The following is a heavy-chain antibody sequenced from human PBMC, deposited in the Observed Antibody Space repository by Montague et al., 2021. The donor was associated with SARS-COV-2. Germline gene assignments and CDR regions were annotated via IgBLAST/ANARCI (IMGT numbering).Heavy chain of an antibody. CDR2: IYYSGST. CDR1: GGSISSSSYY. CDR3: ARHGLAGITSFGVVTPRGGFDI. V-gene: IGHV4-39*01. Sequence: SETLSLTCTVSGGSISSSSYYWGWIRQPPGKGLEWIGSIYYSGSTYYNPSLKSRVTISVDTSKNQFSLKLSSVTAADTAVYYCARHGLAGITSFGVVTPRGGFDIWGPGTMVTVSS. D-gene: IGHD3-3*01. J-gene: IGHJ3*02.